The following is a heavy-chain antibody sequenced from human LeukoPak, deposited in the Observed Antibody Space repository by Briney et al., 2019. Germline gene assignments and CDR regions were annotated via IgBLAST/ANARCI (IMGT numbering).Heavy chain of an antibody. V-gene: IGHV3-30-3*01. CDR3: ASIFSSGYSYFDY. D-gene: IGHD5-18*01. CDR2: ISDDGNNP. Sequence: GGSLRLSCAASGFTFSSYAMHWVRQAPGKGLEWVAVISDDGNNPYYSDSVKGRFTISRDNSKNTLYLQMNSLRAEDTAVYYCASIFSSGYSYFDYWGQGTLVTVSS. J-gene: IGHJ4*02. CDR1: GFTFSSYA.